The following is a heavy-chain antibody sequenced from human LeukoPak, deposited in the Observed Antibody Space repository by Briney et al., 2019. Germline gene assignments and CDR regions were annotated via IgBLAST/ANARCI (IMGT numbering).Heavy chain of an antibody. J-gene: IGHJ4*02. CDR2: ISSSGSTI. V-gene: IGHV3-48*03. CDR1: GFTFSNYE. D-gene: IGHD6-13*01. CDR3: ARDRGSWY. Sequence: GGSLRLSCAASGFTFSNYEMNWVRQAPGQGLEWVSYISSSGSTIYYADSVKGRFTISRDNAKNSLDLQMSNLRAEDTAVYYCARDRGSWYWGQGTLVTVSS.